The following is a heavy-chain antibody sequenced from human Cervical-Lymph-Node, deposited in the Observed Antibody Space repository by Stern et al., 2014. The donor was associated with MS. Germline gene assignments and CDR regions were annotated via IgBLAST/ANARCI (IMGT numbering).Heavy chain of an antibody. CDR2: ISYDGRDK. CDR3: AKGGSGSYLD. V-gene: IGHV3-30*04. D-gene: IGHD1-26*01. CDR1: GFVFRRYA. Sequence: VQLVESGGGVVQPGRSLRLSCAASGFVFRRYALHWVRQAPGKGLEWVALISYDGRDKYYTDSVKGRFTVSRDNSNNTVELEMNSLRLEDTAVYYCAKGGSGSYLDWGQGSLVTVSS. J-gene: IGHJ4*02.